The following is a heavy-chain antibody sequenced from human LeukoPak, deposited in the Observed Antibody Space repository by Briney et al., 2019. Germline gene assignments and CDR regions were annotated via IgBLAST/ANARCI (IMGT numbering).Heavy chain of an antibody. V-gene: IGHV1-8*01. Sequence: GASVKVSCKASGYTFTSYDINRVRQATGQGLEWMGWMNPNSGNTGYAQKFQGRVTMTRNTSISTAYMELSSLRSEDTAVYYCARGVNYDILTGYYKWGQGTLVTVSS. CDR3: ARGVNYDILTGYYK. D-gene: IGHD3-9*01. CDR1: GYTFTSYD. CDR2: MNPNSGNT. J-gene: IGHJ4*02.